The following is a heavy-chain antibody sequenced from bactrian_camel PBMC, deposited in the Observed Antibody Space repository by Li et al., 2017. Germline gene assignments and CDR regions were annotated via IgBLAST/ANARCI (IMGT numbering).Heavy chain of an antibody. CDR2: IDSDG. V-gene: IGHV3S53*01. CDR1: GETYR. J-gene: IGHJ4*01. D-gene: IGHD1*01. CDR3: AAESPLTPFCIGPEYNY. Sequence: VQLVESGGGSVQSGGSLRLSCVASGETYRVGWFRQAPGKEREGVAAIDSDGYADSVKGRFTIYKDRAKNTLYLQMNSLKPEDTAMHYCAAESPLTPFCIGPEYNYWGQGTQVTVS.